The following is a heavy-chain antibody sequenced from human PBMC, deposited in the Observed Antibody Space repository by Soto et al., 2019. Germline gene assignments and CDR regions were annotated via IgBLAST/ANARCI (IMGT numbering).Heavy chain of an antibody. J-gene: IGHJ4*02. CDR1: GGSISSSSYY. CDR3: ARHITHGGIYTLYYDILTVFDY. D-gene: IGHD3-9*01. CDR2: IYYSGST. V-gene: IGHV4-39*01. Sequence: SETLSLTCTVSGGSISSSSYYWGWIRQPPGKGLEWIGSIYYSGSTYYNPSLKSRVTISVDTSKNQFSLKLSSVTAADTAVYYCARHITHGGIYTLYYDILTVFDYWGQGTLVTVSS.